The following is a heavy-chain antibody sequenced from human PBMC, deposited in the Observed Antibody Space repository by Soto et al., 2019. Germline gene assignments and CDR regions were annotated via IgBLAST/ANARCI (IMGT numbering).Heavy chain of an antibody. CDR3: ARAVVRTAMVTKYYYMDV. CDR1: GYTFTSYD. Sequence: ASVKVSCKASGYTFTSYDINWVRQATGQGLEWMGWMNPNSGNTGYAQKFQGRVTMTRNTPISTAYMELSSLRSEDTAVYYCARAVVRTAMVTKYYYMDVWGKGTTVTVSS. V-gene: IGHV1-8*01. D-gene: IGHD5-18*01. CDR2: MNPNSGNT. J-gene: IGHJ6*03.